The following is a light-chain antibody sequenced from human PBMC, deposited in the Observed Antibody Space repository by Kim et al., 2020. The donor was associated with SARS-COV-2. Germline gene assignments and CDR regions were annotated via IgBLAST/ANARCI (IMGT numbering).Light chain of an antibody. CDR3: QQYGSSRIT. CDR1: QSVSSSY. V-gene: IGKV3-20*01. J-gene: IGKJ5*01. Sequence: EIVLTQSPGTLSLSPGERATLSCGASQSVSSSYLAWYQQKPGQAPRLLIYGASSRATGIPDRFSGSGSGTDFTLTISRLEPEDFAVYYCQQYGSSRITFGQGTRLEIK. CDR2: GAS.